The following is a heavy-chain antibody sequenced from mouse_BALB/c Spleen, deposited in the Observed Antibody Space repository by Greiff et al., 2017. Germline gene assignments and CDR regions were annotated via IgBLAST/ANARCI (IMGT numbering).Heavy chain of an antibody. CDR3: ARNSGYDYDGDAMDY. CDR1: GFSLTSYG. CDR2: IWSGGST. Sequence: QVQLKESGPGLVQPSQSLSITCTVSGFSLTSYGVHWVRQSPGKGLEWLGVIWSGGSTDYNAAFISRLSISKDNSKCQVFFKMNSLQANDTAIYYCARNSGYDYDGDAMDYWGQGTSVTVSS. V-gene: IGHV2-2*02. J-gene: IGHJ4*01. D-gene: IGHD2-4*01.